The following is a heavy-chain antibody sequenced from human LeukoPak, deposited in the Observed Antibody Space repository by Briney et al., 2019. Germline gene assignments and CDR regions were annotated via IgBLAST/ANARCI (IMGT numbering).Heavy chain of an antibody. Sequence: GGSLRLSCAASGFTFSSLAMHWVRQAPGKGLEWVSVVSGAGSVTYYADSVKGRFTTSRDNSKNTLYLQMNSLRADDTAVYYCARAPSGWYFDSWGQGTLVTVSS. CDR1: GFTFSSLA. V-gene: IGHV3-23*01. CDR2: VSGAGSVT. D-gene: IGHD6-19*01. CDR3: ARAPSGWYFDS. J-gene: IGHJ4*02.